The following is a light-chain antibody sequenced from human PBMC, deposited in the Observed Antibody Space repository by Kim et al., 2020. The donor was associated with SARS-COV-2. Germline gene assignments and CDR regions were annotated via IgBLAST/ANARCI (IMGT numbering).Light chain of an antibody. CDR2: GKN. Sequence: SSELTQDPAVSVALGQTVRITCQGDSLRSYYASWYQQKPGQAPVLVFYGKNNRPSGIPDRFSGSYSGNTASLTITAAQAEEEADYYCNSRESSANHWMFGGGTQLTVL. CDR1: SLRSYY. V-gene: IGLV3-19*01. J-gene: IGLJ3*02. CDR3: NSRESSANHWM.